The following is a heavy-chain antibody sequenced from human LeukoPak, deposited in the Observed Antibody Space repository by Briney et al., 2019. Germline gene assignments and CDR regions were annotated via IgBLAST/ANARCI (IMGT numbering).Heavy chain of an antibody. CDR3: TAGGGDYGNDY. V-gene: IGHV3-15*01. D-gene: IGHD4-17*01. CDR2: IKSKPDGGTT. J-gene: IGHJ4*02. Sequence: PGGSLRLSCAASGFTFSNAWMSWVRQAPGKGLEWVGRIKSKPDGGTTDYAAPVKGRFTISRDDSKNTLFLQMNSLKTEDTAMYYCTAGGGDYGNDYWGQGVLVTVSS. CDR1: GFTFSNAW.